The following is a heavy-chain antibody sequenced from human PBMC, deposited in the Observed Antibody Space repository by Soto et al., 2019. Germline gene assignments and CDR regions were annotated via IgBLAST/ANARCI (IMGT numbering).Heavy chain of an antibody. Sequence: SETLSLTCTVSGGSISCHYWSWIRQPPGKGLQYIGYISYSGSTNYNPSLKSRVTISVDTSNNQFSLRLSSVTAADTAVYYCARDVGLQHDTGYYDFWSGKNNWFDPWGQGTLVTVSS. V-gene: IGHV4-59*11. CDR1: GGSISCHY. D-gene: IGHD3-3*01. J-gene: IGHJ5*02. CDR2: ISYSGST. CDR3: ARDVGLQHDTGYYDFWSGKNNWFDP.